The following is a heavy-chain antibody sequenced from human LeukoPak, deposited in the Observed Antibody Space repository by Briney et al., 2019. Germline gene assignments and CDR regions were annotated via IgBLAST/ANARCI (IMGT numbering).Heavy chain of an antibody. V-gene: IGHV3-23*01. CDR2: ISSTDAGT. D-gene: IGHD3-22*01. Sequence: GGSLRLSCAASGFSLSSYAMSWVRQAPGKGLEWVSAISSTDAGTYYADSVKGRFTISRDNSKNTLYLQMNSLRAEDTAVYYCARERYYYDSTYYYVKYFDYWGQGTLVTVSS. CDR3: ARERYYYDSTYYYVKYFDY. J-gene: IGHJ4*02. CDR1: GFSLSSYA.